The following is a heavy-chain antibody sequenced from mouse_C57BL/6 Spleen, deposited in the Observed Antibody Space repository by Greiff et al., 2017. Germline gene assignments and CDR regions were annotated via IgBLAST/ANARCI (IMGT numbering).Heavy chain of an antibody. CDR1: GFSLTSYA. CDR3: ARYDYDGRGYAMDY. CDR2: IWTGGGT. J-gene: IGHJ4*01. V-gene: IGHV2-9-1*01. D-gene: IGHD2-4*01. Sequence: VQLKESGPGLVAPSQSLSITCTVSGFSLTSYAISWVRQPPGKGLEWLGVIWTGGGTNYNSALKSRLSISKDNSKSQVFLKMNSLQTDDTARYYCARYDYDGRGYAMDYWGQGTSVTVSS.